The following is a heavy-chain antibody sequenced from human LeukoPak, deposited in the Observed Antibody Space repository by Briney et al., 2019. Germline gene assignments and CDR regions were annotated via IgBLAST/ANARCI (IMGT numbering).Heavy chain of an antibody. CDR2: IYHSGST. Sequence: PSETLSLTCAVSGYSISSGYYWGWIRQPPGKGLEWIGSIYHSGSTYYNPSLKSRVTISVDTSKNQFSLKLSSVTAADTAVYYCAIDSSGYFDAFDIWGQGTMVTASS. CDR1: GYSISSGYY. V-gene: IGHV4-38-2*02. J-gene: IGHJ3*02. D-gene: IGHD3-22*01. CDR3: AIDSSGYFDAFDI.